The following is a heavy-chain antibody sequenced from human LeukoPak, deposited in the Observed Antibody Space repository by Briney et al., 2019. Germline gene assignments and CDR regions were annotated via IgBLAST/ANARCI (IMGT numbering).Heavy chain of an antibody. V-gene: IGHV3-7*01. CDR1: GFTFSSYW. J-gene: IGHJ6*03. CDR3: ARVGSSWYFNYYYYMDV. Sequence: GGSLRLSCAASGFTFSSYWMSWVRQAPGKGLEWVANIRQDGSEKYYVDSVKGRFTISRDNAKNSLYLQMNSLRAEDTAVYYCARVGSSWYFNYYYYMDVWGKGTTVTVSS. D-gene: IGHD6-13*01. CDR2: IRQDGSEK.